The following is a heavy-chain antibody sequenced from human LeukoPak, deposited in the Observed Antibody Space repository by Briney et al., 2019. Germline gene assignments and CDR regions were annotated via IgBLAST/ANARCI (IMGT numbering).Heavy chain of an antibody. J-gene: IGHJ6*03. CDR2: INRDASEK. D-gene: IGHD1-14*01. Sequence: PGGSLRLSCGASGFTFSNYWMTWVRQAPGKGLEWVANINRDASEKYYADSVKGRFTISRDNAKNTLYLQMNSLRAEDTAVYYCASAGASAHYYYYYMDVWGKGTTVTVSS. CDR3: ASAGASAHYYYYYMDV. V-gene: IGHV3-7*01. CDR1: GFTFSNYW.